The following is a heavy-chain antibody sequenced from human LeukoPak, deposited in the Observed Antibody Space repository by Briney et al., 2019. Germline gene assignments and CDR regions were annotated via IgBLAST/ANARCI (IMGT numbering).Heavy chain of an antibody. CDR1: GGTFSSYA. J-gene: IGHJ4*02. D-gene: IGHD2-15*01. V-gene: IGHV1-69*05. CDR2: IIPIFGTA. Sequence: SVKVSCKASGGTFSSYAISWVRQAPGQGLEWMGRIIPIFGTANYAQKFQGRVTITTDESTSTAYMELSSLRSVDTAVSYSAREAIVVPITKYLDYWGQGTLVTVSS. CDR3: AREAIVVPITKYLDY.